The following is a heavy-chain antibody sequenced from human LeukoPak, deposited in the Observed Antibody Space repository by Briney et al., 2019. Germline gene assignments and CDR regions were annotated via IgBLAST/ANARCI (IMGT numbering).Heavy chain of an antibody. Sequence: PGGSLRLSCAASGFTFNNCAMSWVRQAPGKGLEWVSAISGSGGSTYYADSVKGRFTISRDNSKNTLYLQMNSLRTEDTAVYYCARVKLGYCSSTSCPRAFDIWGQGTLVTVSS. V-gene: IGHV3-23*01. CDR3: ARVKLGYCSSTSCPRAFDI. J-gene: IGHJ3*02. CDR1: GFTFNNCA. D-gene: IGHD2-2*01. CDR2: ISGSGGST.